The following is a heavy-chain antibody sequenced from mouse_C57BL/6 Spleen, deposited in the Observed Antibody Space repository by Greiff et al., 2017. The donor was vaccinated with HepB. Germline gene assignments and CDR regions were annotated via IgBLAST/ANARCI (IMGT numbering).Heavy chain of an antibody. CDR1: GFTFSSYA. D-gene: IGHD1-1*01. Sequence: EVKLMESGGGLVKPGGSLKLSCAASGFTFSSYAMSWVRQTPEKRLEWVATISDGGSYTYYPDNVKGRFTISRDNAKNNLYLQMSHLKSEDTAMYYCARGVLRSYYFDYWGQGTTLTVSS. J-gene: IGHJ2*01. CDR2: ISDGGSYT. CDR3: ARGVLRSYYFDY. V-gene: IGHV5-4*03.